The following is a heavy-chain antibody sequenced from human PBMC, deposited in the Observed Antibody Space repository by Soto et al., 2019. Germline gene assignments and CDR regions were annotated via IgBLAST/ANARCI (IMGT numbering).Heavy chain of an antibody. Sequence: EVQLLESGGGLVQPEGSLRLSCAASGFTFSSYAMTWVRQAPGKGPEWVSGISGSGGRTYYADSVKGRFTISRDTSKNTLYLQMNSLGAEDTAVYYCAKARGELPYWYFDLWGRGTLVTVSS. CDR3: AKARGELPYWYFDL. CDR2: ISGSGGRT. V-gene: IGHV3-23*01. CDR1: GFTFSSYA. D-gene: IGHD1-26*01. J-gene: IGHJ2*01.